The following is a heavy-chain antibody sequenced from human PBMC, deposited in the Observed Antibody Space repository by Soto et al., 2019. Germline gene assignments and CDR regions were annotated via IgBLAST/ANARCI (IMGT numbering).Heavy chain of an antibody. D-gene: IGHD2-15*01. CDR1: GYTFTSYD. CDR3: ARGRDVVVVAAMGYMDV. J-gene: IGHJ6*03. V-gene: IGHV1-8*01. Sequence: EASVKVSCKASGYTFTSYDINWVRQATGQGLEWMGWMNPNSGNTGYAQKFQGRVTMTRNTSISTAYMELSSLRSEDTAVYYCARGRDVVVVAAMGYMDVWGKGTTVTVSS. CDR2: MNPNSGNT.